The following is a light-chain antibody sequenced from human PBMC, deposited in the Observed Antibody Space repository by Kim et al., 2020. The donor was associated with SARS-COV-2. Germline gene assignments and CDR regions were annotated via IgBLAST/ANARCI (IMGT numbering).Light chain of an antibody. CDR1: KLGDKF. J-gene: IGLJ2*01. Sequence: VSPEQTARITCSGDKLGDKFVFWYQQKPGQSPVLVIYQDTKRPSGIPERFSASHSGNTATLTISGTQATDEADYYCQAWDSGTAVVFGGGTQLTV. V-gene: IGLV3-1*01. CDR3: QAWDSGTAVV. CDR2: QDT.